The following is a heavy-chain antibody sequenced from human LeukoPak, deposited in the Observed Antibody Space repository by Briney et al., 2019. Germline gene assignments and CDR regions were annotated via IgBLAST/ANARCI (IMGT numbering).Heavy chain of an antibody. V-gene: IGHV1-69*13. CDR1: GGTFSSYA. D-gene: IGHD5-12*01. CDR3: ARAGVGGYDREFSY. CDR2: IIPIFGTA. Sequence: SVKVSCKASGGTFSSYAISRVRQAPGQGLEWMGGIIPIFGTANYAQKFQGRVTITADESTSTAYMELSSLRSEDTAVYYCARAGVGGYDREFSYWGQGTLVTVSS. J-gene: IGHJ4*02.